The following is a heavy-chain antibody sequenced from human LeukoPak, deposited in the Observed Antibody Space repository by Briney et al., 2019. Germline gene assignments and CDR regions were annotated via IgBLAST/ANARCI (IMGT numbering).Heavy chain of an antibody. D-gene: IGHD6-6*01. V-gene: IGHV1-69*02. CDR1: GGTFSTYP. CDR2: IIPILGIA. Sequence: GASVKVSCKASGGTFSTYPISWVRQAPGQGLEWMGRIIPILGIANYAQKFQGRVTITADKSTSTAYMELRSLRSGDTAVYYCARYSTSSDHYYYGMDVWGQGTTVTVSS. J-gene: IGHJ6*02. CDR3: ARYSTSSDHYYYGMDV.